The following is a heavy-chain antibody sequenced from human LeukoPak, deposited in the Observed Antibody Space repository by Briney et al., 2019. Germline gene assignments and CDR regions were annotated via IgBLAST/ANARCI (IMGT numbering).Heavy chain of an antibody. J-gene: IGHJ4*02. CDR1: GGSISTYY. V-gene: IGHV4-59*01. Sequence: SSETPSLTCSVSGGSISTYYWSWIRQPPGKGLEWIGYNYNRGTTNYNPSLKSRVTISVDRSKNQFSLSLTSVTAADTAVYYCARERASAGPHFEHWGRGILVTVSS. CDR2: NYNRGTT. CDR3: ARERASAGPHFEH. D-gene: IGHD6-13*01.